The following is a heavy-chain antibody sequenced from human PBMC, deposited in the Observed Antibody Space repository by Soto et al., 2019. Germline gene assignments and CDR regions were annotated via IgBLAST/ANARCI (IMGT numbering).Heavy chain of an antibody. CDR1: GYTFTSDG. D-gene: IGHD5-12*01. V-gene: IGHV1-18*04. CDR3: AINGYSGYDLGYYYYGMDV. Sequence: QVQLVQSGAEVKKPGASVKVSCKASGYTFTSDGISWVRQAPGPGLEWMGGISAYNGNTNYAQKLQGSVTMTTDTSTSTAYMELRSLRSDDTAVYYCAINGYSGYDLGYYYYGMDVWGRGTTVTVSS. J-gene: IGHJ6*04. CDR2: ISAYNGNT.